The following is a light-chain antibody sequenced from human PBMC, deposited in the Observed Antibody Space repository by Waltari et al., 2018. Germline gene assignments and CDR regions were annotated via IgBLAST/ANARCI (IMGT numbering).Light chain of an antibody. CDR1: SLRRFY. J-gene: IGLJ2*01. CDR2: GQN. Sequence: SSELTQDPAVSVALGQTVRTTCQVDSLRRFYASWYPQRPGQAPILVLYGQNNRPSGNPDRFSGSTSGNTAALTITRALAEDEGDYFCHSRDTTSTRLFGGGTRVTV. CDR3: HSRDTTSTRL. V-gene: IGLV3-19*01.